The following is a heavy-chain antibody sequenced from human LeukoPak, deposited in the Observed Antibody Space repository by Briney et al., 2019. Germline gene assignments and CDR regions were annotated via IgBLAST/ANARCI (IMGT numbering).Heavy chain of an antibody. D-gene: IGHD6-6*01. CDR3: ARGYSSSSDIDY. CDR2: IYYSGST. Sequence: SETLSLTCTVSGGSISSSSYYWGWIRQPPGNGLEWIGSIYYSGSTYYNPSLKSRVTISVDTSKNQFSLKLSSVTAADTAVYYCARGYSSSSDIDYWGQGTLVTVSS. V-gene: IGHV4-39*07. J-gene: IGHJ4*02. CDR1: GGSISSSSYY.